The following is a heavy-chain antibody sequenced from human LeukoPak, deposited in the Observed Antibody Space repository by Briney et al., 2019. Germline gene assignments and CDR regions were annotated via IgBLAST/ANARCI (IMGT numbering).Heavy chain of an antibody. D-gene: IGHD2-8*01. V-gene: IGHV4-59*08. CDR2: IYYSGST. Sequence: PSETLSLTRTLSGGSLSRYFWTWIRQPPGKGLEWIGYIYYSGSTNNNPSLKSRVTISLDTSKNQFSLKLSSVTAADTAVYYCARREGVTKRYYFDYWGQGTLVTVS. CDR3: ARREGVTKRYYFDY. CDR1: GGSLSRYF. J-gene: IGHJ4*02.